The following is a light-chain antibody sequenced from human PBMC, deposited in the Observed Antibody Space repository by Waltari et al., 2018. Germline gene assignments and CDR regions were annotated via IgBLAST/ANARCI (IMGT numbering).Light chain of an antibody. Sequence: EIVMTQSPATLSVSPGDRATLSCRASQSVSSNLAWYQQKPGQAPRLLIYGASTRATGIPARFSGSGSGTEFTLTISSMQSEDFAVYYCQQYNNWPSWMFGQGTKVEIK. CDR2: GAS. V-gene: IGKV3-15*01. CDR1: QSVSSN. J-gene: IGKJ1*01. CDR3: QQYNNWPSWM.